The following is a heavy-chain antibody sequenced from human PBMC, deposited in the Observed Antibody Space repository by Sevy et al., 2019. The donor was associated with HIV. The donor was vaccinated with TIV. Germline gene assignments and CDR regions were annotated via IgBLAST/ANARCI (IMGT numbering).Heavy chain of an antibody. V-gene: IGHV3-66*01. CDR3: AGWSSASSLFDH. CDR2: IYSAGKT. CDR1: GFTVSRNY. D-gene: IGHD6-19*01. Sequence: GGSLRLSCAASGFTVSRNYMSWVRQAPGKGLEWVSVIYSAGKTFYADSVQDRFTISRDNSKNTLYLQMNSLRAEDTAVYYCAGWSSASSLFDHWGQGTLVTVSS. J-gene: IGHJ4*02.